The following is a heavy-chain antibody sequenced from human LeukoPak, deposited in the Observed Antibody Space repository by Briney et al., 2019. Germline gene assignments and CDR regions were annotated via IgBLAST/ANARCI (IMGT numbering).Heavy chain of an antibody. Sequence: GGSLRLYCAASGFTFSNAWMSWVRQAPGKGLEWVGRIKSKTDGGTTDYAAPVKGRFTISRDDSKNTLYLQMNSLKTQDTAVYYCTTDRVVVVFYYYYGMDVWGQGTTVTVSS. CDR3: TTDRVVVVFYYYYGMDV. J-gene: IGHJ6*02. V-gene: IGHV3-15*01. CDR1: GFTFSNAW. D-gene: IGHD2-15*01. CDR2: IKSKTDGGTT.